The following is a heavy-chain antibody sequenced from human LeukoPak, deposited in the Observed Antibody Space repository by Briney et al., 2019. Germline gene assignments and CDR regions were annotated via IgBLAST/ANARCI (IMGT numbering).Heavy chain of an antibody. Sequence: GGSLRLSCAASGFTFSSYSMSWVRQAPGRGLEWVSYISSSSSTLYYADSVKGRFTISRDNAKNSLYLQMNTLRAGDTAVYYCARDLENTDMAYGGFYFDYWGQGTLVTVSS. D-gene: IGHD5-18*01. CDR2: ISSSSSTL. J-gene: IGHJ4*02. V-gene: IGHV3-48*01. CDR3: ARDLENTDMAYGGFYFDY. CDR1: GFTFSSYS.